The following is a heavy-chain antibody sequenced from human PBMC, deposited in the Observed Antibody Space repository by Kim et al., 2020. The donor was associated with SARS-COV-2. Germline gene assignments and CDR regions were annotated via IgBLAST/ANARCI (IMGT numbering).Heavy chain of an antibody. V-gene: IGHV3-11*03. CDR3: ARYHPSSPAFDI. J-gene: IGHJ3*02. CDR1: GFTFSDYY. D-gene: IGHD6-13*01. Sequence: GGSLRLSCAASGFTFSDYYMNWIRQAPGKGLEWVSYLSRSSSYRNYADSVKGRFTISRDNAKNSLYLQMNSLRADDTAVYFCARYHPSSPAFDIWGQGTVVTVSS. CDR2: LSRSSSYR.